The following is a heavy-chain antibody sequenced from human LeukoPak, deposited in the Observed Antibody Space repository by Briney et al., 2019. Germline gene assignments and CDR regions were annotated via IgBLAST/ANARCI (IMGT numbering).Heavy chain of an antibody. V-gene: IGHV3-15*01. Sequence: GGSLRLSCAASGFTFSNAWMSWVRQAPGKGLEWVGRIKSKTDGGTTDYAAPVKGRFTISRDDSKNTLYLQMNSLKTEDTAVYYCTTVRYYYGSGSSSMTFDYWGQGTMVTVSS. J-gene: IGHJ4*02. CDR2: IKSKTDGGTT. CDR1: GFTFSNAW. D-gene: IGHD3-10*01. CDR3: TTVRYYYGSGSSSMTFDY.